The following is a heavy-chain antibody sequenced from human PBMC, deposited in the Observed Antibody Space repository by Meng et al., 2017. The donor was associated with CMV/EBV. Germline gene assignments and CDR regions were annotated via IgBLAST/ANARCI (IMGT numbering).Heavy chain of an antibody. D-gene: IGHD6-13*01. Sequence: ETLSLTCAASGFTFSNAWMSWVRQAPGKGLEWVGRIKSKTDGGTTDYAAPVKGRFTISRDDSKNTLYLQMNSLKTEDTAVYYCVSSSSWYDAFDIWGQGTMVTVSS. CDR3: VSSSSWYDAFDI. J-gene: IGHJ3*02. CDR2: IKSKTDGGTT. CDR1: GFTFSNAW. V-gene: IGHV3-15*01.